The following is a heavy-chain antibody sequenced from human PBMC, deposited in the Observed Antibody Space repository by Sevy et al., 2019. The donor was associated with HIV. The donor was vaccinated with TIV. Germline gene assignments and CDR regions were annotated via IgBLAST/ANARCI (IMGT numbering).Heavy chain of an antibody. CDR1: GFTFEDFY. D-gene: IGHD2-21*01. Sequence: GGSLRLSCAASGFTFEDFYMNWIRQAPGKGLEWIAYINSSGNTIYYADSVRGRFSISRDNAKSSVHLQMDTLTADDTAVYYCARFDGGDYAVDYWGQGTRVTVSS. V-gene: IGHV3-11*01. CDR3: ARFDGGDYAVDY. CDR2: INSSGNTI. J-gene: IGHJ4*02.